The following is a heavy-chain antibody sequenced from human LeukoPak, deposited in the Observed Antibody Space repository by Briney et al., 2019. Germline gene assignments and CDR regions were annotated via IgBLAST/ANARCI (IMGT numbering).Heavy chain of an antibody. CDR2: INPNSGGT. J-gene: IGHJ4*02. CDR3: ARDETYYDYVWGSYRPYYFDY. Sequence: GASVKVSCKASGYTFTDYYMHWVRQAPGQGLEWMGWINPNSGGTNYAQKFQGRVTMTRDTSISTAYMELSRLSSDDTAVYYCARDETYYDYVWGSYRPYYFDYWGQGTLVTVSS. D-gene: IGHD3-16*02. V-gene: IGHV1-2*02. CDR1: GYTFTDYY.